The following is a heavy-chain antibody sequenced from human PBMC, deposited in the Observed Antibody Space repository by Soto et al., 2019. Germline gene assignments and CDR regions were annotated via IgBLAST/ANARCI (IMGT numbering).Heavy chain of an antibody. CDR3: ARDSPSHGYDYVWGRS. V-gene: IGHV1-18*01. CDR1: GYTFTSYG. Sequence: QVQLVQSGAEVKKPGASVKVSCKASGYTFTSYGISWVRQAPGQGLEWMGWISAYNGNTNYAQKLQGRVTMTKDTSTSRAYMELRSLRSDDTAVYYCARDSPSHGYDYVWGRSWGQGTLVTVSS. CDR2: ISAYNGNT. J-gene: IGHJ5*02. D-gene: IGHD3-16*01.